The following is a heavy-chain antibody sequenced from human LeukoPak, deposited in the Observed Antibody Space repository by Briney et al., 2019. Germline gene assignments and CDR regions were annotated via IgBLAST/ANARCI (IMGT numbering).Heavy chain of an antibody. CDR1: GGSISNYY. CDR3: GSCVSQWPSWFDP. V-gene: IGHV4-59*01. J-gene: IGHJ5*02. Sequence: SETLSLTCIVAGGSISNYYWSWVRQPPGRGLGWHGSIYNCVSTNNHSSLKSRVTISVDTSKNPVSLKLCCGTVTDTAIYSFGSCVSQWPSWFDPWGQGTLVTVSS. CDR2: IYNCVST. D-gene: IGHD6-19*01.